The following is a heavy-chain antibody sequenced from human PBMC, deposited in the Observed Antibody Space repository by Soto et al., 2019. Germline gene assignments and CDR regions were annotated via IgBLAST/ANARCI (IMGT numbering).Heavy chain of an antibody. CDR3: ARDTNWDYARYYYSYGMDV. J-gene: IGHJ6*02. D-gene: IGHD1-7*01. CDR1: GDSVSSNSAA. Sequence: SQTLSLTCAISGDSVSSNSAAWNWIRQSPSRGLEWLGRTYYRSKWYNDYAVSVKSRITINPDTSKNQFSLQLNSVTPEDTAVYYCARDTNWDYARYYYSYGMDVWGQGTTVTVSS. V-gene: IGHV6-1*01. CDR2: TYYRSKWYN.